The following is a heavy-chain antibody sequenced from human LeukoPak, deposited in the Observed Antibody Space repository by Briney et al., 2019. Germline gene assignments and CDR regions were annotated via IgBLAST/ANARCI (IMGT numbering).Heavy chain of an antibody. CDR1: GFTFSSSY. J-gene: IGHJ5*02. CDR2: IKQDGSEK. V-gene: IGHV3-7*01. CDR3: ATYRMGGWFDP. Sequence: PGGSLRLSCAVSGFTFSSSYMNWVRQAPGKGLEWVANIKQDGSEKYYVDSVKGRFTISRDNAKNSLYLQMNSLRAEDTAVYYCATYRMGGWFDPWGQGTLVTVSS. D-gene: IGHD3-16*01.